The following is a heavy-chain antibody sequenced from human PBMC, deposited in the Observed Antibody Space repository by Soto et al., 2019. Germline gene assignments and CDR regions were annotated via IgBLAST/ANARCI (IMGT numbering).Heavy chain of an antibody. CDR3: AKVVCTSDCYDY. Sequence: PGGSLRLSCAASGFTFSSYAMHWVRQAPGKGLEWVAVISYDGSNKYYADSVKGRFTISRDNSKNTLYLQMNSLRAEDTAVYFCAKVVCTSDCYDYWGQGSLVTVSS. J-gene: IGHJ4*02. CDR2: ISYDGSNK. CDR1: GFTFSSYA. D-gene: IGHD2-21*02. V-gene: IGHV3-30-3*01.